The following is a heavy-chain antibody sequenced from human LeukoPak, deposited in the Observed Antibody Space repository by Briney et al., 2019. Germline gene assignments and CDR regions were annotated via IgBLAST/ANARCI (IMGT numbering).Heavy chain of an antibody. Sequence: EASVKVSCKVSGYTLTELSMHWVRQAPGKGLEWMGGFDPEDGETIYAQKFQGRVTMTEDTSTDTAYMELSSLRSEVTAVYYCATLGTMVRRYFDYWGQGTLVTVSS. D-gene: IGHD3-10*01. J-gene: IGHJ4*02. V-gene: IGHV1-24*01. CDR2: FDPEDGET. CDR1: GYTLTELS. CDR3: ATLGTMVRRYFDY.